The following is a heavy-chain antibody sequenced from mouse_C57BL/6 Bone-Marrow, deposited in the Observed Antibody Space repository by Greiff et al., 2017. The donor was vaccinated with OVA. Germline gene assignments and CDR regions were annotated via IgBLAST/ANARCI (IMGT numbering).Heavy chain of an antibody. V-gene: IGHV5-4*01. CDR1: GFTFSSYA. CDR3: ARAYYSNFKDAMDY. CDR2: ISDGGSYT. J-gene: IGHJ4*01. Sequence: EVQLQQSGGGLVKPGGSLKLSCAASGFTFSSYAMSWVRQTPEKRLEWVATISDGGSYTYYPDNVKGRFTISRDNAKNNLYLQMSHLKSEDTAMYYCARAYYSNFKDAMDYWGQGTSVTVSS. D-gene: IGHD2-5*01.